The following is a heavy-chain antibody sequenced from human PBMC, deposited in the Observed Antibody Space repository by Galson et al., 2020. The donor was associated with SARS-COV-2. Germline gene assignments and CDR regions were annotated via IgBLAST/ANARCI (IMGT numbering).Heavy chain of an antibody. CDR2: ISGSGGSA. D-gene: IGHD3-3*01. CDR1: EFTFSRYV. J-gene: IGHJ4*02. CDR3: AQGTEQVFFF. V-gene: IGHV3-23*01. Sequence: GGSLRLSCAASEFTFSRYVMTWVRQAPGKGLEWVSAISGSGGSAYYADSVKGRFTISRDNSKNTLYLQMNSLRPEDTAVYYCAQGTEQVFFFWGQGTLVTVSS.